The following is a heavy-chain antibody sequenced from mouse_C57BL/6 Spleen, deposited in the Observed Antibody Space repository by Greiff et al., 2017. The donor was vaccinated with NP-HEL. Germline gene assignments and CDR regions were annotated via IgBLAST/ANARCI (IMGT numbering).Heavy chain of an antibody. CDR2: IDPSDSYT. Sequence: VQLQQPGAELVMPGASVKLSCKASGYTFTSYWMHWVKQRPGQGLEWIGEIDPSDSYTNYNQKFKGKSTLTVDKSSSTAYMQLSSLTSEDSAVYYCAYTGEGYFEVWGTGTTVTVSS. CDR1: GYTFTSYW. D-gene: IGHD1-1*01. CDR3: AYTGEGYFEV. J-gene: IGHJ1*03. V-gene: IGHV1-69*01.